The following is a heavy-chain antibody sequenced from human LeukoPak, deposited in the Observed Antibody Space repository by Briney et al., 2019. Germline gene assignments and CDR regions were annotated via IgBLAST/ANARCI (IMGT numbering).Heavy chain of an antibody. D-gene: IGHD5-18*01. CDR3: ARDRGYTSFDF. CDR1: GFSFSNSS. J-gene: IGHJ4*02. Sequence: PGGSLRLSCAAYGFSFSNSSMNWLRQAPGKGLEWVASTKPDGSQKYYVDSVKGRFFVSRDNVKDSLYLQMDSLRADDTAVYYRARDRGYTSFDFWGQGTLVAVSS. V-gene: IGHV3-7*01. CDR2: TKPDGSQK.